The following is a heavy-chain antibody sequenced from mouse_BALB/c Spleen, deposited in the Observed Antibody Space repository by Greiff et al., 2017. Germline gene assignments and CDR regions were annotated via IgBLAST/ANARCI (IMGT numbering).Heavy chain of an antibody. CDR3: ARGQGAMDY. Sequence: QVQLKESGAELARPGASVKLSCKASGYTFTSYWMQWVKQRPGQGLEWIGAIYPGDGDTRYTQKFKGKATLTADKSSSTAYMQLSSLASEDSAVYYCARGQGAMDYWGQGTSVTVSS. V-gene: IGHV1-87*01. J-gene: IGHJ4*01. CDR1: GYTFTSYW. CDR2: IYPGDGDT.